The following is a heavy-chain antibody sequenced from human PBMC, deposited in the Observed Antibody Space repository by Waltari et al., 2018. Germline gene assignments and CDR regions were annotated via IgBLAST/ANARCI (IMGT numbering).Heavy chain of an antibody. J-gene: IGHJ4*02. V-gene: IGHV3-48*03. CDR3: APFGIAVAGFDY. Sequence: EVQLVESGGGLVQPGGSLRLSCAASGFTFSSYELNWVRQAPGEGLEWVSYISSSGSTIYYADSVKGRFTSSGDNAKNSLYLQMNSLRAEDTAVYYCAPFGIAVAGFDYWGQGTLVTVSS. CDR1: GFTFSSYE. D-gene: IGHD6-19*01. CDR2: ISSSGSTI.